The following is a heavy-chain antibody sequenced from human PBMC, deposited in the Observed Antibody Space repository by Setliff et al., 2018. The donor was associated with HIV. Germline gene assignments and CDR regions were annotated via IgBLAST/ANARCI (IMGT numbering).Heavy chain of an antibody. J-gene: IGHJ3*02. Sequence: GGSLRLSCAVSGFTFEDYGMSWVRQAPGKGLEWVSGINWNGGSTGYVDSVKGRFTISRDNAKNSLYLQMNSLRAEDMALYYCVRDKWLVPDTCDIWGQGTMVTVSS. CDR2: INWNGGST. CDR1: GFTFEDYG. D-gene: IGHD6-19*01. CDR3: VRDKWLVPDTCDI. V-gene: IGHV3-20*04.